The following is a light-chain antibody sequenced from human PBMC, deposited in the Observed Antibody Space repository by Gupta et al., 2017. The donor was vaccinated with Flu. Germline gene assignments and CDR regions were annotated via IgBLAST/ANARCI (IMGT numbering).Light chain of an antibody. CDR1: QGISSL. J-gene: IGKJ3*01. Sequence: PSFRSATVGDRVTITCRASQGISSLLTWYQQKPGKAPKLLIYGASTSHSGVPSRFSGSGSGTEFTLTISSLQPEDFATYYCQQLNSYPRTFGPGTKVDVK. V-gene: IGKV1-9*01. CDR3: QQLNSYPRT. CDR2: GAS.